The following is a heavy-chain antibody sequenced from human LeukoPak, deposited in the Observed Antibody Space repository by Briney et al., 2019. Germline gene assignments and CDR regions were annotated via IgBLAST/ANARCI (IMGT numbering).Heavy chain of an antibody. V-gene: IGHV4-61*08. CDR1: GGSISSGGYY. CDR2: IYYSGGT. CDR3: ARVGVYYYMDV. J-gene: IGHJ6*03. Sequence: PSQTLSLTCTVSGGSISSGGYYWSWIRQPPGKGLEWMRYIYYSGGTNYNPSLKSPLTISVDTSKNQCSLKLSSVTAADTAVYYCARVGVYYYMDVWAKGPRSPSP.